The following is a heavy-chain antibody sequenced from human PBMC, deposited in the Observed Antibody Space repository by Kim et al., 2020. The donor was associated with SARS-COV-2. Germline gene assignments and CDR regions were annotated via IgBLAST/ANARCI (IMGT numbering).Heavy chain of an antibody. V-gene: IGHV3-53*01. CDR2: IYSGGST. CDR3: ARVDRAYGSGVMGLDY. D-gene: IGHD3-10*01. Sequence: GGSLRLSCAASGFTVSSNYMSWVRQAPGKGLEWVSVIYSGGSTYYADSVKGRFTISRDNSKNTLYLQMNSLRAEDTAVYYCARVDRAYGSGVMGLDYWGQGTLVTVSS. J-gene: IGHJ4*02. CDR1: GFTVSSNY.